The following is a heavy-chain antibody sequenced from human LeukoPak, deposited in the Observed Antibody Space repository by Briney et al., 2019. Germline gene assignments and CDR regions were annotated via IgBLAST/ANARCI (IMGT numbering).Heavy chain of an antibody. J-gene: IGHJ5*02. CDR3: ARGPPLFDP. CDR1: GFAFGSEA. CDR2: ISPGGGTT. Sequence: GGSLRLSCAVSGFAFGSEAMSWVRQSPARGLEWVASISPGGGTTYYADYVKGRFIISRDNAKNSLYLQMNSLRAEDTGVYYCARGPPLFDPWGQGTLVAVSS. V-gene: IGHV3-23*01.